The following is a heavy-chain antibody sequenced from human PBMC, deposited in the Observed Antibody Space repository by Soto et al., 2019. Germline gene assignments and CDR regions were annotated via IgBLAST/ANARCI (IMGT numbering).Heavy chain of an antibody. CDR3: ARGGPVDVVTVPPPQLPD. CDR2: IFSSGTT. J-gene: IGHJ4*02. D-gene: IGHD3-9*01. CDR1: GGSISSGGYY. Sequence: QVQLQESGPGLVKPSETLSLTCKVSGGSISSGGYYWSWIRQHPGKGLAWIGYIFSSGTTSYNPPRKSRLTMSVDRSKTQDALELSSGTAADTAVYYCARGGPVDVVTVPPPQLPDWGQVTLVTVSS. V-gene: IGHV4-31*03.